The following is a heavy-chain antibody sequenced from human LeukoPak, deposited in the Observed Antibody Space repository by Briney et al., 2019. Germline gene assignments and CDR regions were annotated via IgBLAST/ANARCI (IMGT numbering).Heavy chain of an antibody. CDR2: ISWNSGSI. Sequence: SLRRSSAASGFSFYDYAMHWGRPAPGKGLEWVSGISWNSGSIGYSDSVKGRFTISRDNAKNSLYLQMNSLRAEDMALYYCAKESVTSGDFDYWGQGTLVTVSS. CDR3: AKESVTSGDFDY. V-gene: IGHV3-9*03. CDR1: GFSFYDYA. D-gene: IGHD4-11*01. J-gene: IGHJ4*02.